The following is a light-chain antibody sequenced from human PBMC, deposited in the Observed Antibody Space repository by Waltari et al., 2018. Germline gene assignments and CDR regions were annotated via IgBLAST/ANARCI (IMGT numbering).Light chain of an antibody. CDR3: AAWDDSLNGYV. CDR2: SNN. V-gene: IGLV1-44*01. CDR1: SSNLGSNT. Sequence: QSVLTQPPSASGTPRQMVTIPCSGSSSNLGSNTVNWYQQLPGTAPNLLIYSNNQRPSGVPDRFSGSKSGTSASLAISGLQSEDEADYYCAAWDDSLNGYVFGTGTKVTVL. J-gene: IGLJ1*01.